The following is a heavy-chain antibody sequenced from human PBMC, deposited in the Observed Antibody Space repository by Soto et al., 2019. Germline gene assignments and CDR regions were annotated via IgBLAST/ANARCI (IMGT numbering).Heavy chain of an antibody. D-gene: IGHD2-21*02. J-gene: IGHJ6*02. CDR3: ARDHLILPAHDFFYGSDV. V-gene: IGHV3-7*03. CDR2: IPQDGVDG. CDR1: GFTFSMYS. Sequence: DVKLVESGGGLVQPGDSLRLSCEVSGFTFSMYSMSWVRQSPGKGLEWVAKIPQDGVDGHYADSVKGRFTISRDNGKNSLYLTLNNLRAEDTAVYYCARDHLILPAHDFFYGSDVWGRGATVTVSS.